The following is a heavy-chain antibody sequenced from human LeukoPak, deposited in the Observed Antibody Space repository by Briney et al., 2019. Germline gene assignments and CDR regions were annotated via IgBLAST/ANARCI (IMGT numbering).Heavy chain of an antibody. Sequence: SETLSLTCTVSGGSISSYYWSWIRQPPGKGLEWIGEINHSGSTNYNPSLKSRVTISVDTSKNQFSLKLSSVTAADTAVYYCARGPPFSWGQGTLVTVSS. D-gene: IGHD1-14*01. CDR3: ARGPPFS. J-gene: IGHJ5*02. CDR1: GGSISSYY. V-gene: IGHV4-34*01. CDR2: INHSGST.